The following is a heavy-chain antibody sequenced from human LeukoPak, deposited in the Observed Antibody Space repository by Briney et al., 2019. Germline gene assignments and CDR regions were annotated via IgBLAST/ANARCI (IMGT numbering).Heavy chain of an antibody. V-gene: IGHV1-3*03. CDR1: GYTFTSYA. J-gene: IGHJ4*02. CDR3: ARAAVDTAKDFDY. Sequence: ASVKVSCKASGYTFTSYAMHWVRQAPGQRLEWMGWINAGNGNTKYSQEFQGRVTITRDTSASTANMELSSLRSEDMAVYYCARAAVDTAKDFDYWGQGTLVTVSS. CDR2: INAGNGNT. D-gene: IGHD5-18*01.